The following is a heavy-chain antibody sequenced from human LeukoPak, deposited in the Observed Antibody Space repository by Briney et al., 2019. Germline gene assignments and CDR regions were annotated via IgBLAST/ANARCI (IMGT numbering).Heavy chain of an antibody. D-gene: IGHD5-18*01. CDR2: INHSGST. J-gene: IGHJ4*02. V-gene: IGHV4-34*01. CDR3: ATRVRYGPIPFDY. CDR1: GGSFSGYY. Sequence: SETLSLTCAVYGGSFSGYYWSWIRQPPGKGLEWIGEINHSGSTNYNPSLKSRVTISVDTSKNQFSLKLSSVTAADTAVYYCATRVRYGPIPFDYWGQGTLVTVSS.